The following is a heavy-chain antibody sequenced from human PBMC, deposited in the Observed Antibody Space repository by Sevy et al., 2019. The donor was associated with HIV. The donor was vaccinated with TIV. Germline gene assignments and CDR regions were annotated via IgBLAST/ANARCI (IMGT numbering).Heavy chain of an antibody. D-gene: IGHD2-15*01. CDR2: IYWDDDK. CDR3: AHSAGYCSGGSCYSGDDAFDI. J-gene: IGHJ3*02. CDR1: GFSLSTSGVG. V-gene: IGHV2-5*02. Sequence: SGPTLVKPTQTLTLTCTFSGFSLSTSGVGVGWIRQPPGKALEWLALIYWDDDKRYSPSLKSRLTIPKDTSKNQVVLTMANMDPVDTATYYCAHSAGYCSGGSCYSGDDAFDIWGQGTMVTVSS.